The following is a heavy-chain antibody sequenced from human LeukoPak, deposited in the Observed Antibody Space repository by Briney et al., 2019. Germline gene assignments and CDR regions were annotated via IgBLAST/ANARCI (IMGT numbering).Heavy chain of an antibody. V-gene: IGHV4-38-2*02. Sequence: MPSETLSLTCTVSGYSISSGYYWGWIRQPPGKGLEWIGSIYHSGSTYYNPSLKSRVTISVDTSKNQFSLKLSSVTAADTAVYYCARHHYGSGSYMDYWGQGTLVTVSS. D-gene: IGHD3-10*01. CDR1: GYSISSGYY. CDR3: ARHHYGSGSYMDY. J-gene: IGHJ4*02. CDR2: IYHSGST.